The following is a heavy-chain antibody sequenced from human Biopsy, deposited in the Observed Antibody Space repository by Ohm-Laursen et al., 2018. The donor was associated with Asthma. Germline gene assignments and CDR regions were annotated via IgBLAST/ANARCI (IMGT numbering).Heavy chain of an antibody. J-gene: IGHJ6*02. CDR1: GGTFSNFA. CDR2: IMTVFGTT. V-gene: IGHV1-69*13. D-gene: IGHD6-19*01. Sequence: ASVKVSCKVPGGTFSNFAINWVRQAPGQGLEWLGGIMTVFGTTNYAQKFQGRVTITADESTSTAYMEVTSLRSEDTAIYYCARCQVGYSSGWSLLLKKIYYSGMDVWGQGTAVTVSS. CDR3: ARCQVGYSSGWSLLLKKIYYSGMDV.